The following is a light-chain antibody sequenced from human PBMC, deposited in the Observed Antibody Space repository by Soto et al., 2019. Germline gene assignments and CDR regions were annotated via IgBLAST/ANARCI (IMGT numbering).Light chain of an antibody. CDR3: QVWDRTSNHYV. Sequence: SYDLTQPPSVSVAPGQTVRVTCGGKNIGSKSVHWYQQKPGQAPVLVVYDDSDRPSRIPERFSGSNSGNTATLTISRVEDGDEADYHCQVWDRTSNHYVFGSGNKVTVL. V-gene: IGLV3-21*02. CDR2: DDS. CDR1: NIGSKS. J-gene: IGLJ1*01.